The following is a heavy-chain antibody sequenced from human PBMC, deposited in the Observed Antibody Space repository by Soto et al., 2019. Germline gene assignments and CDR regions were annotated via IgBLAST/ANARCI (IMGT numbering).Heavy chain of an antibody. J-gene: IGHJ4*02. CDR1: GGYIIGSSDY. CDR3: ARHPLGVGAPYYFDY. CDR2: IYYSGST. V-gene: IGHV4-39*01. D-gene: IGHD1-26*01. Sequence: SETLSLTCTVSGGYIIGSSDYWGWIRQPPGKGLEWIGSIYYSGSTYYNPSLKSRVTISVDTSKNQFSLKLSSVTAADTAAYYCARHPLGVGAPYYFDYWGQGTLVTVSS.